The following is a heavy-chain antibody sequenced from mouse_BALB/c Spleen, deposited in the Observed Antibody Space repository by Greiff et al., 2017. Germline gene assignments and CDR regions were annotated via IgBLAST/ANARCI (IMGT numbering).Heavy chain of an antibody. Sequence: EVHLVESGGGLVKPGGSLKLSCAASGFTFSSYAMSWVRRSPEKKQVWVAEISSGGSYTYYPDTVPGRFTISRDTAKNNLYLEMSSLRSEDTAMYYCARDGNVYYAMDYWGQGTSVTVSA. CDR2: ISSGGSYT. CDR3: ARDGNVYYAMDY. CDR1: GFTFSSYA. J-gene: IGHJ4*01. V-gene: IGHV5-9-4*01. D-gene: IGHD2-1*01.